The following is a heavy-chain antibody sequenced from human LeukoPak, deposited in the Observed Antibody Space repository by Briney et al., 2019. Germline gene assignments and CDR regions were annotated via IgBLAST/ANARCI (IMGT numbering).Heavy chain of an antibody. CDR1: GGSFSGYY. CDR2: INHSGST. Sequence: SETLSLTCAVYGGSFSGYYWSWIRQPPGKGLEWIGEINHSGSTNYNPSLKSRVTISVDTSKNQFSLKLSSVTAADTAVYYCARGRQQWLVLIDYWGQGTLVTVSS. V-gene: IGHV4-34*01. CDR3: ARGRQQWLVLIDY. J-gene: IGHJ4*02. D-gene: IGHD6-19*01.